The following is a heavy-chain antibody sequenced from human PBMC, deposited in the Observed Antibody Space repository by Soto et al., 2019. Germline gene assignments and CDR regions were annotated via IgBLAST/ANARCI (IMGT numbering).Heavy chain of an antibody. V-gene: IGHV1-18*01. CDR3: ARGRYGDY. J-gene: IGHJ4*02. D-gene: IGHD1-1*01. Sequence: QVHLVQSGAEVKKPGASVKVSCKASGYTFTSYGITWVRQAPGQGLEWMGWISAHNDNTDYAQKLQARVIVTRDTSTSTAYMELRSLRSDDTAVYYCARGRYGDYWGQGALVTVSS. CDR1: GYTFTSYG. CDR2: ISAHNDNT.